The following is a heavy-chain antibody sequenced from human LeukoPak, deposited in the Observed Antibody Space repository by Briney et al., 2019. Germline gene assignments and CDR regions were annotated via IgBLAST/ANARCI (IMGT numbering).Heavy chain of an antibody. CDR3: ARDVRHDYGDFFDY. J-gene: IGHJ4*02. V-gene: IGHV4-39*07. CDR2: MYYSGST. Sequence: SETLSLTCTVSGDSISSSSYYWGWIRQPPGKGLEWIGSMYYSGSTYYNPSLKSRVTISVDTSKNQFSLKLSSVTAADTAVFYCARDVRHDYGDFFDYWGQGTLVTVSS. D-gene: IGHD4-17*01. CDR1: GDSISSSSYY.